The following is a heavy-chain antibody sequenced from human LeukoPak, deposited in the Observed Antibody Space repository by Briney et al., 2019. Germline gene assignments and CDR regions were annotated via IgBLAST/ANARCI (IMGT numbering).Heavy chain of an antibody. J-gene: IGHJ3*02. V-gene: IGHV4-30-4*08. Sequence: PSETLSLTCTVSGGSISSGDYYWSWIRQPPGKGLEWIGYIYYSGSTYYNPSLKSRVTISVDTSKNQFSLKLSSVTAADTAVYYCARHTGILRRAFDIWGQGTMVTVSS. CDR3: ARHTGILRRAFDI. D-gene: IGHD6-13*01. CDR1: GGSISSGDYY. CDR2: IYYSGST.